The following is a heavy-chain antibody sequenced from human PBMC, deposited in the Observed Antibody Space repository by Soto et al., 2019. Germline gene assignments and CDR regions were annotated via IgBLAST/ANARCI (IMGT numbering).Heavy chain of an antibody. D-gene: IGHD3-22*01. CDR3: AKDRPTYYDSSGYYSY. Sequence: GGSLRLSCAASGFTFSSYAMSWVRRAPGKGLEWVSAISGSGGSTYYADSVKGRFTISRDNSKNTLYLQMNSLRAEDTAVYYCAKDRPTYYDSSGYYSYWGQGTLVPVSS. CDR1: GFTFSSYA. CDR2: ISGSGGST. V-gene: IGHV3-23*01. J-gene: IGHJ4*02.